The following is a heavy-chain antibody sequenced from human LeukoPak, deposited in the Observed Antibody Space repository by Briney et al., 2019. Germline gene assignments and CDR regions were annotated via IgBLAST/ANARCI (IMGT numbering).Heavy chain of an antibody. CDR2: ITSGSSYI. V-gene: IGHV3-21*04. D-gene: IGHD3-10*01. J-gene: IGHJ4*02. Sequence: PGGSLRLSCAASGFTFSSYNMNWVRQAPGKGLEWVSSITSGSSYIYYADSVKGRFTISRDNAKNSLYLQMNSLRAEDTALYYCAKGTYYYGSGASNDYWGQGTLVTVSS. CDR3: AKGTYYYGSGASNDY. CDR1: GFTFSSYN.